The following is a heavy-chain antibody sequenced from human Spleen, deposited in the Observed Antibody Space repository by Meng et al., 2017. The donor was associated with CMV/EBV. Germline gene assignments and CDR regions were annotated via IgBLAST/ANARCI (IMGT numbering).Heavy chain of an antibody. CDR1: GFTFDDHA. V-gene: IGHV3-9*01. CDR3: AREVWDFWSGYYIYGPKIYGMDV. Sequence: SLKISCAASGFTFDDHAIHWVRQVPGKGLEWVSGISWNSGAIGYADSVKGRFTISRDNAKNSLYLQMNSLRAEDTAVYYCAREVWDFWSGYYIYGPKIYGMDVWGQGTTVTVSS. CDR2: ISWNSGAI. J-gene: IGHJ6*02. D-gene: IGHD3-3*01.